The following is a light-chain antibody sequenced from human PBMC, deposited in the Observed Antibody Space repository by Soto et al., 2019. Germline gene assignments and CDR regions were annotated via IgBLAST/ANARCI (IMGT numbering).Light chain of an antibody. CDR1: QSITNNY. CDR2: GAS. J-gene: IGKJ1*01. CDR3: QQFGRPTWVSWT. Sequence: EIVLTQSPGTLSLSPGERATLSCRASQSITNNYLSWYQHKPGQAPRLLIYGASNRATGITDSFSGTGSGTDFTLTINRLEAEDFALYYCQQFGRPTWVSWTFSQRTKVQIK. V-gene: IGKV3-20*01.